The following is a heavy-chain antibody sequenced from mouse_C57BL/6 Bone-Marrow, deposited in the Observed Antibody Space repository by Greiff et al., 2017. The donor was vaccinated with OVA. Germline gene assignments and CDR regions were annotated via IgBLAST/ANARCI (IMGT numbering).Heavy chain of an antibody. J-gene: IGHJ3*01. CDR3: ARGPYYYGSSYDAY. CDR1: GYTFTSYG. Sequence: VQLQQSVAELARPGASVKLSCKASGYTFTSYGISWVKQRTGQGLEWIGEIYPRSGNTYYNEKFKGKATLTADKSSSTAYMELRSLTSEDSAVYFCARGPYYYGSSYDAYWGQGTLVTVSA. D-gene: IGHD1-1*01. V-gene: IGHV1-81*01. CDR2: IYPRSGNT.